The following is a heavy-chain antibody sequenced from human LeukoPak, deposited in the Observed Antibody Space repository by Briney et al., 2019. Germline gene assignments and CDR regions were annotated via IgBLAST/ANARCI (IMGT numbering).Heavy chain of an antibody. CDR1: GGSISSGSYY. Sequence: SETLSLTCTVSGGSISSGSYYWSWIRQPAGKGLEWIGRTYTSGSTNYNPSLKSRVTISVDTSKNQFSLKLSSVTAADTAMYYCARSGGSYSVDPWGQGTLVTVSS. V-gene: IGHV4-61*02. D-gene: IGHD1-26*01. CDR3: ARSGGSYSVDP. J-gene: IGHJ5*02. CDR2: TYTSGST.